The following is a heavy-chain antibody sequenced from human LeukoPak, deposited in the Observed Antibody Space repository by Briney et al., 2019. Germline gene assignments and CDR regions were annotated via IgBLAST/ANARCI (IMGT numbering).Heavy chain of an antibody. CDR1: GYTFTIYH. CDR3: VRVPPGTTIYAY. D-gene: IGHD1-14*01. CDR2: MNPNNSDI. Sequence: ASVKVSCKASGYTFTIYHINWVRQATGQELEWVGWMNPNNSDIGYAQKFQGRVTMTRNTSIGTAYMELSSLRSEDTAIYYCVRVPPGTTIYAYWGQGTLVTVSS. J-gene: IGHJ4*02. V-gene: IGHV1-8*01.